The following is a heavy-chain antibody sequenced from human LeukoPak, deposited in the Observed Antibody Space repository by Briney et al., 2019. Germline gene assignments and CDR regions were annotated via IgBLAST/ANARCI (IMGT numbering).Heavy chain of an antibody. V-gene: IGHV3-53*01. CDR2: IYSDGST. D-gene: IGHD3-16*01. J-gene: IGHJ4*02. CDR3: ARERGGGRDSPWFDY. CDR1: GFIVSGDF. Sequence: PGGSLRLSCAASGFIVSGDFMSWVRQAPGKGLEWVSVIYSDGSTYYADSVKGRFTISRDNSKNTLDLQMTGLRAEDTAVYYCARERGGGRDSPWFDYWGQGTLVTVSS.